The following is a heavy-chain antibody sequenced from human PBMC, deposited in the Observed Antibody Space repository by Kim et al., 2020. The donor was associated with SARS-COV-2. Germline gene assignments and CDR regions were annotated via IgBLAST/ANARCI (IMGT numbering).Heavy chain of an antibody. CDR1: GGSISSGGYY. CDR3: ARQGDGYGLDY. D-gene: IGHD5-12*01. V-gene: IGHV4-31*03. Sequence: SETLSLTCTVSGGSISSGGYYWSWIRQHPGKGLEWIGYIYYSGSTYYNPSLKSRVTISVDTSKNQFSLKLSSVTAADTAVYYCARQGDGYGLDYWGQGTLVTVSS. CDR2: IYYSGST. J-gene: IGHJ4*02.